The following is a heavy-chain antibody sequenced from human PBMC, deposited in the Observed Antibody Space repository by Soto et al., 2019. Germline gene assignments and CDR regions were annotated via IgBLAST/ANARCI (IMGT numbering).Heavy chain of an antibody. V-gene: IGHV1-24*01. CDR2: FDPEDGET. J-gene: IGHJ4*02. Sequence: ASVKVSCKVSVYTLTELSMHCVRQAPGKGLEWMGGFDPEDGETIYAQKFQGRVTMTEDTSTDAAYMELSSLRSEDTAVYYCATGYAAVAPRWGQGTLVTVSS. CDR1: VYTLTELS. CDR3: ATGYAAVAPR. D-gene: IGHD6-19*01.